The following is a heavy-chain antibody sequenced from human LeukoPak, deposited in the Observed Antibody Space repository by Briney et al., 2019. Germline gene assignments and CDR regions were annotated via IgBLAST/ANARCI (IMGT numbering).Heavy chain of an antibody. CDR3: ARGHSLDY. CDR1: GDSINSSSYY. J-gene: IGHJ4*02. Sequence: SETLSLTCTVSGDSINSSSYYWGWIRQPPGKGLEWIGSIYYSGNTYYTPSLKSRVTISLDTSKNQFSLRLSSVTAADTAVYYCARGHSLDYWGQGTLVTVSS. CDR2: IYYSGNT. V-gene: IGHV4-39*01.